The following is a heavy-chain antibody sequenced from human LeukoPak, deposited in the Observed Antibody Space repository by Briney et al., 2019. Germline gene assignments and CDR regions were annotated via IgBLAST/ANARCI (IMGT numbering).Heavy chain of an antibody. CDR3: ARELREHGVFDI. CDR1: GFTVSSNY. V-gene: IGHV3-53*01. CDR2: IYSDGST. J-gene: IGHJ3*02. D-gene: IGHD1-26*01. Sequence: GGSLRLSCAASGFTVSSNYMGWVRQAPGTGLEWVSEIYSDGSTYYAASVKGRFSISRDKSKNTVYLQMNSLRAEDTAVYYCARELREHGVFDIWGQGTMVTVSS.